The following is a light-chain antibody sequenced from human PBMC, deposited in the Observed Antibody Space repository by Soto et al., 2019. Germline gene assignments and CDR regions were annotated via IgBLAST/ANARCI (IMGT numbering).Light chain of an antibody. J-gene: IGKJ1*01. CDR3: QQYYNPPQT. CDR2: WAS. V-gene: IGKV4-1*01. CDR1: QSVLYSSNNKNY. Sequence: DIVMTQSPDSLAVSLGERATINCKSSQSVLYSSNNKNYLAWYQQKPGQPPKLLIYWASTRESGVPDRFSGSGSGTDFALSISRLQAEDVAVYHSQQYYNPPQTFGQGTKVEVK.